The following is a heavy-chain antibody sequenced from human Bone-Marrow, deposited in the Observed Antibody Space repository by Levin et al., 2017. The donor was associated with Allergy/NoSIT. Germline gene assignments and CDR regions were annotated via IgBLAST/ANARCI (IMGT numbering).Heavy chain of an antibody. V-gene: IGHV3-30*19. CDR1: GFTFKDHY. CDR2: VSSDGNDE. J-gene: IGHJ4*02. Sequence: GGSLRLSCAASGFTFKDHYMSWFRQAPGKGLEWVAVVSSDGNDEVYADAVRGRFTLSRDHAKNTLFLHMSSLRSEDTAIYYCASLPFVSPSMEWALRRWGQGTLVAVSS. CDR3: ASLPFVSPSMEWALRR. D-gene: IGHD1-1*01.